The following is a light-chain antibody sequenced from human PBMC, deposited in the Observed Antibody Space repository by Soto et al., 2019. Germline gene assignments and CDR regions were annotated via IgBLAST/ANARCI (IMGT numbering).Light chain of an antibody. CDR1: SSNIGTCS. CDR2: TTN. CDR3: AAWDDSLNVHV. V-gene: IGLV1-44*01. Sequence: LPTQPHSSSATPGLTVSLACSGSSSNIGTCSVHWFQQLPGTAHKLLISTTNQRPSGVPERFSGSKSGTSACLAISGLQSEDEADYYCAAWDDSLNVHVFGNGTKVTAL. J-gene: IGLJ1*01.